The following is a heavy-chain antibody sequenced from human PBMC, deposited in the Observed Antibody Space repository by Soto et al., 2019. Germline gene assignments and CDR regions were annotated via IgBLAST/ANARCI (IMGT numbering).Heavy chain of an antibody. CDR2: IIPIFGTA. D-gene: IGHD3-22*01. V-gene: IGHV1-69*01. J-gene: IGHJ5*02. CDR3: ARSQDSSGYWNNCFDP. CDR1: GGTFSTYI. Sequence: QVQLVQSGAEVKKPGSSVKVSCKASGGTFSTYIITWVRQAPGQGLEWLGGIIPIFGTANYPQKFQGRVTITADESTSTAYLEMSSLRSEDTAVYYCARSQDSSGYWNNCFDPWGQGTLVTVSS.